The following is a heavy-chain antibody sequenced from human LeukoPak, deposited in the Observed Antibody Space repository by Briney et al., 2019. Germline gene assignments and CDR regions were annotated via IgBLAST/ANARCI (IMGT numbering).Heavy chain of an antibody. V-gene: IGHV4-34*01. CDR1: GGSFSGYY. CDR2: INHSGST. J-gene: IGHJ5*02. Sequence: SETLSLTCAVYGGSFSGYYWSWIRQPPGKGLEWIGEINHSGSTNYNPSLKSRVTISVDTSKNQFSLKLSSVTAADTAVYYCARYSNYVSYNWFDPWGQGTLVTVSS. D-gene: IGHD4-11*01. CDR3: ARYSNYVSYNWFDP.